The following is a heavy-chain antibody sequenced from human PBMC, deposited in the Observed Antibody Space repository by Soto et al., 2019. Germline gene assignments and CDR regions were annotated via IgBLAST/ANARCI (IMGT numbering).Heavy chain of an antibody. Sequence: EVQLVESGGGLVKPGGSLRLSCAASGFTFSSYSMNWVRQAPGKGLEWVSSISSSSSYIYYADSVKGRFTISRDNAKNSLHLKMNSLRAEDTAVYYCAKSGGGFDYWGQGTLVTVSS. V-gene: IGHV3-21*01. CDR1: GFTFSSYS. CDR2: ISSSSSYI. CDR3: AKSGGGFDY. D-gene: IGHD1-26*01. J-gene: IGHJ4*02.